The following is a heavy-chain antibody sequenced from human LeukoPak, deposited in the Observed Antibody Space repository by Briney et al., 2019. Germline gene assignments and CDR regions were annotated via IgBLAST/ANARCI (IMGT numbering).Heavy chain of an antibody. CDR1: GFTFSSYG. Sequence: GGSLRLSCAASGFTFSSYGMHWARQAPGKGLEWVAFIRYDGSNKYYADSVKGRFTISRDNSKNTLYLQMNSLRAEDTAVYYCAKGYGSGSYYNGGVYYFDYWGQGTLVTVSS. J-gene: IGHJ4*02. V-gene: IGHV3-30*02. D-gene: IGHD3-10*01. CDR2: IRYDGSNK. CDR3: AKGYGSGSYYNGGVYYFDY.